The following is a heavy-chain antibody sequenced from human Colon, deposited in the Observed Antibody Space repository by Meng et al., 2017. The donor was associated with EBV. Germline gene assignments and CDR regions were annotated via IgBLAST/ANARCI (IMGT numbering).Heavy chain of an antibody. D-gene: IGHD4-17*01. CDR3: TTLYGDSIS. V-gene: IGHV4-30-4*03. CDR2: IYHSGRT. Sequence: QVQLQESGPGLVKPSQNLPLTCTVSGGSISCGDYYWSWIRQPPGKGLGWIGEIYHSGRTNYNPSVKSRVSMSVDKSQNHFSLRLSSVTAADTAVYYCTTLYGDSISWGQGTLVTVSS. CDR1: GGSISCGDYY. J-gene: IGHJ4*02.